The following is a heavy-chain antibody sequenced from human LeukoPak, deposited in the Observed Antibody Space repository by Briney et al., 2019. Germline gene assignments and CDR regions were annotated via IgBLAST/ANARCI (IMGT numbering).Heavy chain of an antibody. CDR1: GGSFSGYY. CDR3: AREATDILDRTDY. J-gene: IGHJ4*02. D-gene: IGHD3-9*01. CDR2: INHSGST. Sequence: PSETLSLTCAVYGGSFSGYYWSWIRQPPGKGLGWIGEINHSGSTYYNPSLKSRVTISVDTSKNQFSLKLSSVTAADTAVYYCAREATDILDRTDYWGQGTLVTVSS. V-gene: IGHV4-34*01.